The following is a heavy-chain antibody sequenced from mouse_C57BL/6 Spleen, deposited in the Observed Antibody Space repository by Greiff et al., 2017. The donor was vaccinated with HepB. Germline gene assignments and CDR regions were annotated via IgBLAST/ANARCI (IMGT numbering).Heavy chain of an antibody. J-gene: IGHJ4*01. CDR2: INPSNGGT. Sequence: QVQLQQPGTELVKPGASVKLSCKASGYTFPSYWMHWVKQRPGQGLEWIGNINPSNGGTNYNEKFKSKATLTVDKSSSTAYMQLSSLTSEDSAVYYCARGGIYYGNYRAMDYWGQGTSVTVSS. V-gene: IGHV1-53*01. CDR3: ARGGIYYGNYRAMDY. CDR1: GYTFPSYW. D-gene: IGHD2-1*01.